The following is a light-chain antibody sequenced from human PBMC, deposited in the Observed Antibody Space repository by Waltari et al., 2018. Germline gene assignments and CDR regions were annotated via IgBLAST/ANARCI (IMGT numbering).Light chain of an antibody. J-gene: IGLJ3*02. CDR2: EVS. CDR1: SSDVGAYNF. Sequence: QSALTQPVSVSESPGQSITISCTGTSSDVGAYNFVSWYQQHPGKAPKLMIYEVSNRPAGVSSRFSAAKSGSTASLTISGLQAEDEADYYCTSFTSRSTWVFGGGTKLTVL. CDR3: TSFTSRSTWV. V-gene: IGLV2-14*01.